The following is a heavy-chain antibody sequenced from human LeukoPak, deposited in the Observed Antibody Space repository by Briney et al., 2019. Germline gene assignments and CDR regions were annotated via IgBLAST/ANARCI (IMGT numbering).Heavy chain of an antibody. CDR3: ARVTKGYDFWSGYYTDTYYYYGMDV. CDR1: GGTFSSYA. CDR2: IIPILGIA. D-gene: IGHD3-3*01. J-gene: IGHJ6*02. V-gene: IGHV1-69*04. Sequence: SVKVSCKASGGTFSSYAISWVRQAPGQGLEWMGRIIPILGIANYAKKFQGRVTNTADKSTSTAYMELSSLRSEDTAVYYCARVTKGYDFWSGYYTDTYYYYGMDVWGQGTTVTVSS.